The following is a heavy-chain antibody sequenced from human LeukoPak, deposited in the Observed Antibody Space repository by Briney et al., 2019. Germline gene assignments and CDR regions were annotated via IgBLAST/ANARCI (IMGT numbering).Heavy chain of an antibody. CDR3: AREAVPAAISVDY. D-gene: IGHD2-2*01. CDR2: IYHSGST. V-gene: IGHV4-30-2*01. Sequence: SETLSLTCTVSGGSISSGGYYWRWIRQPPGKGLEWIGYIYHSGSTYYNPSLKSRVTISVDRSKNQFSLKLSSVTAADTAVYYCAREAVPAAISVDYWGQGTLVTVSS. CDR1: GGSISSGGYY. J-gene: IGHJ4*02.